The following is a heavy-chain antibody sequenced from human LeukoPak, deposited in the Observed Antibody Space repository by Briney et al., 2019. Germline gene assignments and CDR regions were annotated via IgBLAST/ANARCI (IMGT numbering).Heavy chain of an antibody. V-gene: IGHV1-2*02. D-gene: IGHD5-12*01. J-gene: IGHJ4*02. CDR1: GYTFTGYY. CDR3: ARVAAGGYSGYDYSTTQYYFDY. Sequence: ASVKVSCKASGYTFTGYYMHWVRQAPGQGLEWMGWINPNSGGTNYAQKFQGRVTMTRDTSISTAYMELSRLRSDDTAVYYCARVAAGGYSGYDYSTTQYYFDYWGQGTLVTVSS. CDR2: INPNSGGT.